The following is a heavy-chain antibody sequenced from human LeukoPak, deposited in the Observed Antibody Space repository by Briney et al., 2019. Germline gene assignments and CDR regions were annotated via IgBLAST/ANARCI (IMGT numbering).Heavy chain of an antibody. Sequence: PGRSLRLSCAASGFTFSHYGIHWVRQAPGKGLEGVAFICHDGKDQYYGDSVKGRFTISRDNSKNTLYLQMNSLRAEDTAVYYCARHYYDSSGYYYSSDYWGQGTLVTVSS. D-gene: IGHD3-22*01. CDR1: GFTFSHYG. CDR3: ARHYYDSSGYYYSSDY. CDR2: ICHDGKDQ. V-gene: IGHV3-33*01. J-gene: IGHJ4*02.